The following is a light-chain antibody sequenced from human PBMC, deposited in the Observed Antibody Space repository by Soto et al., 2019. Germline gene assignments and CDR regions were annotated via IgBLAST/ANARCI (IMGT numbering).Light chain of an antibody. CDR2: HAS. Sequence: EIVLTQSPVTLSLSPGERATLSCGASQSVSGNHLAWYQQKPGLAPRLLIYHASSRYAVIPDRFSGSGSGADSTLIISRLVPEDFAEYYCQQYGGSQITFGQGTRLDIK. V-gene: IGKV3D-20*01. CDR1: QSVSGNH. J-gene: IGKJ5*01. CDR3: QQYGGSQIT.